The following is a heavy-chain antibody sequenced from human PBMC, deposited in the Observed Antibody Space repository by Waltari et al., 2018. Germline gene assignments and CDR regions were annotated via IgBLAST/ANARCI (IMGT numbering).Heavy chain of an antibody. Sequence: QVQLVQSGAEVKKPGASVKVSCKASGYTFTSYDINWVRQATGQGVEWMGWMNPNSGNTGYAQKFQDRVIMTTNTSISTAYMELSSLRSEDTAVYYCARGAAAGKGAYWFDPWGQGTLVIVSS. J-gene: IGHJ5*02. V-gene: IGHV1-8*01. CDR1: GYTFTSYD. D-gene: IGHD6-13*01. CDR2: MNPNSGNT. CDR3: ARGAAAGKGAYWFDP.